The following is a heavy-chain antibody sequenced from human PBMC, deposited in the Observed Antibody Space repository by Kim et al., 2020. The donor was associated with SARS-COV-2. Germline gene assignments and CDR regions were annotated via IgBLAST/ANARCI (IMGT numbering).Heavy chain of an antibody. CDR3: ARIMGVNYFDY. V-gene: IGHV4-39*01. J-gene: IGHJ4*02. CDR1: GDSISSGTYF. CDR2: IYYSGST. D-gene: IGHD2-21*01. Sequence: SETLSLTCTVSGDSISSGTYFWGWIRQPPGKGLEWIGTIYYSGSTNYNPSLKSRVTISVDTSKNQFSLKLSSVTAADTAVYYCARIMGVNYFDYWGQGT.